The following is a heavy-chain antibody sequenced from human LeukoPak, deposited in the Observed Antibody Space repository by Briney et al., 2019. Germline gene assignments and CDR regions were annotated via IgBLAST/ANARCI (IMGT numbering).Heavy chain of an antibody. V-gene: IGHV4-38-2*02. CDR1: GYSISSGYF. CDR2: FYHSGIT. J-gene: IGHJ6*03. D-gene: IGHD6-13*01. CDR3: ARAVYSSSGLDYYYYYMDV. Sequence: KASETLSLTCTVSGYSISSGYFWGWIRQPPGKGLEWIGSFYHSGITYYNPSLKSRVTISVDTSKNQFSLKLSSVTAADTAVYYCARAVYSSSGLDYYYYYMDVWGKGTTVTVSS.